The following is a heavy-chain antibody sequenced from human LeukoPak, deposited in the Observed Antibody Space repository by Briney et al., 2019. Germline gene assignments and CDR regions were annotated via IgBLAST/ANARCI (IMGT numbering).Heavy chain of an antibody. V-gene: IGHV3-21*01. CDR2: ISSSSSYI. CDR3: ARDSFGGNDRWFDP. CDR1: GFTFSSYS. D-gene: IGHD4-23*01. J-gene: IGHJ5*02. Sequence: PGGSLRLSCAASGFTFSSYSMNWVRQAPGKGPEWVSSISSSSSYIYYADSVKGRFTISRDNAKNSLYLQMNSLRAEDTAGYYRARDSFGGNDRWFDPWGQGTLVTVSS.